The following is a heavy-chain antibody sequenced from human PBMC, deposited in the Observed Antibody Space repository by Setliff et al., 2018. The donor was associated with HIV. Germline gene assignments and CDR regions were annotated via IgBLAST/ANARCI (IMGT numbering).Heavy chain of an antibody. CDR2: ISGRDGRT. J-gene: IGHJ4*02. V-gene: IGHV3-23*01. CDR3: VRGTLDF. Sequence: LRLSCAAFGFTFSSYGMSWVRQAPGKGLEWVSTISGRDGRTYYADSVKGRFTISRDNGKNSLFLQMNSLRAEDTAVYYCVRGTLDFWGQGNLVTVSS. CDR1: GFTFSSYG.